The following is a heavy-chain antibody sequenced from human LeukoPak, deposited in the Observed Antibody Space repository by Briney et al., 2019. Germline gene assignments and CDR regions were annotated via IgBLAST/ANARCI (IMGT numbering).Heavy chain of an antibody. D-gene: IGHD5-18*01. J-gene: IGHJ4*02. V-gene: IGHV4-4*09. Sequence: SETLSLSCTVSGGSISSYHWSWIRQPPGKGLEWIGYIYTTGITNYNPSLESRVTTSRDTSKNQFSLRLSSVTAADTAVYYCARLGDTAMVSYYFDYWGQGTLVTVSS. CDR3: ARLGDTAMVSYYFDY. CDR1: GGSISSYH. CDR2: IYTTGIT.